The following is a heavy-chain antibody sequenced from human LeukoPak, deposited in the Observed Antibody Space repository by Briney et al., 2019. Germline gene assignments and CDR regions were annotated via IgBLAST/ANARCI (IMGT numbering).Heavy chain of an antibody. CDR3: ARERKKWMDV. V-gene: IGHV4-34*01. D-gene: IGHD2-8*01. Sequence: SESQSLNCADYGVSCRGYYWSGLRQPTGKGLEWIGEINHSGSTNYNPSLKSRVTISVDTSKNQFSLKLSSVTAADTAVYYCARERKKWMDVWGKGTTVTVSS. J-gene: IGHJ6*04. CDR1: GVSCRGYY. CDR2: INHSGST.